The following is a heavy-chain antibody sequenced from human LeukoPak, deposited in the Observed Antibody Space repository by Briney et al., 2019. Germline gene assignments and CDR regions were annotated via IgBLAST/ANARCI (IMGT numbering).Heavy chain of an antibody. J-gene: IGHJ4*02. D-gene: IGHD5-18*01. CDR1: GYIFNDYY. CDR2: INPIGGTT. V-gene: IGHV1-46*02. CDR3: ATVVPDTAMVSFDY. Sequence: ASVKVSCKASGYIFNDYYIHWVRQAPGRGLAWMGMINPIGGTTTYAQMFQGRVTMTRDASTTTVYMELSSLRSDDPAVYYCATVVPDTAMVSFDYWGQGTLVTVSS.